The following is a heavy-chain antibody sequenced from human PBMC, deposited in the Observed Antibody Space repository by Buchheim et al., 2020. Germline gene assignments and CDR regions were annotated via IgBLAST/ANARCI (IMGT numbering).Heavy chain of an antibody. CDR1: GGSIRSSSYY. J-gene: IGHJ6*02. D-gene: IGHD3-10*01. V-gene: IGHV4-39*01. Sequence: QLQLQESGPGLVKPSETLSLTCTVSGGSIRSSSYYWGWIRQPPGKGLEWIGSIYYSGSTYYNPSLNGRVTISVDTSTKHFSLKLSSVNAADTAVYYCARSPGSYYYGMDVWGQGTT. CDR2: IYYSGST. CDR3: ARSPGSYYYGMDV.